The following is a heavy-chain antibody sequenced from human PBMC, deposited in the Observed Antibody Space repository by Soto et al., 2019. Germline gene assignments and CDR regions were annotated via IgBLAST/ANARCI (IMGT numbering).Heavy chain of an antibody. V-gene: IGHV1-69*02. Sequence: QVQLVQSGAEVKKPRYSVKVSCKASGGTFSMKTMSWVRQAPGQEREWMGRIIPIRGIEKCAQEFQGRDAITADKSTSTAYMELSSLRSEDTAVYYCARGGGGDNWNYNWFDPWGQGTLVTVSS. CDR3: ARGGGGDNWNYNWFDP. D-gene: IGHD1-1*01. CDR2: IIPIRGIE. CDR1: GGTFSMKT. J-gene: IGHJ5*02.